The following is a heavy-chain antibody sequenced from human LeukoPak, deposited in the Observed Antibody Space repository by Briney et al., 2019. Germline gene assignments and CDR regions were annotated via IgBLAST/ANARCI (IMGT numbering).Heavy chain of an antibody. D-gene: IGHD3-10*01. CDR2: ISSSGSPI. CDR1: GFTFSSYE. J-gene: IGHJ4*02. Sequence: PGGSLRLSCAASGFTFSSYEMNWVRQAPGKGLEWVSFISSSGSPIYYADSVKGRFTISRDNAKISLSLQMNSLRAEDTAVYYCARILPYGSGIQDHWGQGTLVTVSS. V-gene: IGHV3-48*03. CDR3: ARILPYGSGIQDH.